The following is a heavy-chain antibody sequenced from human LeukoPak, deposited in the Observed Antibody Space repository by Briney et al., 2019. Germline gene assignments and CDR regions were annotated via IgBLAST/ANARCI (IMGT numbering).Heavy chain of an antibody. CDR2: IKSKTDGGTT. J-gene: IGHJ4*02. CDR1: GFTFSNAW. V-gene: IGHV3-15*01. Sequence: PGVSLRLSCAASGFTFSNAWMSWVRQAPGKGLEWVGRIKSKTDGGTTDYAAPVKGRFTISRDDSKNTLYLQMNSLKTEDTAVYYCTTAPDYGDYEDYWGQGTLVTVSS. D-gene: IGHD4-17*01. CDR3: TTAPDYGDYEDY.